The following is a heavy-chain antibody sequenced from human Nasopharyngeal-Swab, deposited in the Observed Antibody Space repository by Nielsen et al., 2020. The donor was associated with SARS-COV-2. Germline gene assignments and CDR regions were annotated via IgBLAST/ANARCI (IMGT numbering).Heavy chain of an antibody. J-gene: IGHJ4*02. CDR3: AKDIFRWDYYGSGSSDY. CDR1: GFTFSSYG. V-gene: IGHV3-30*18. Sequence: GGSLRLSCAASGFTFSSYGMHWVRQAPGKGLEWVAVISYDGSNKYYADSVEGRFTISRDNSKNTLYLQMNSLRAEDTAVYYCAKDIFRWDYYGSGSSDYWGQGTLVTVSS. CDR2: ISYDGSNK. D-gene: IGHD3-10*01.